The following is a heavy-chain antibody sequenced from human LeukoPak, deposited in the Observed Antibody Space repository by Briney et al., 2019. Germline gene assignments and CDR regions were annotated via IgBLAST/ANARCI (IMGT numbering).Heavy chain of an antibody. V-gene: IGHV3-7*01. Sequence: GGSLRLSCAASGFTFSASWMSWVRQAPGKGLELVANIKQDGSEKYSADSVKGRFTVSRDNAKKLVYLQMNSLTVEDTAVYYCARVGPPYYYYYMDVWGEGTTVTVSS. CDR1: GFTFSASW. CDR3: ARVGPPYYYYYMDV. CDR2: IKQDGSEK. J-gene: IGHJ6*03.